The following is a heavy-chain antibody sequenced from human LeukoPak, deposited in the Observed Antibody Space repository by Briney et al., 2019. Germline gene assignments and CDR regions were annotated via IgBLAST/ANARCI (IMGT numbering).Heavy chain of an antibody. CDR2: ISGSGGST. V-gene: IGHV3-23*01. Sequence: PGGSLRLSCAASGFTVSGSYMSWVRQAPGKGLEWVSAISGSGGSTYYADSVKGRFTISRDNSKNTLYLQMNSLRAEDTAVYYCAKEIQTRDWYFDLWGRGTLVTVSS. D-gene: IGHD1/OR15-1a*01. CDR1: GFTVSGSY. J-gene: IGHJ2*01. CDR3: AKEIQTRDWYFDL.